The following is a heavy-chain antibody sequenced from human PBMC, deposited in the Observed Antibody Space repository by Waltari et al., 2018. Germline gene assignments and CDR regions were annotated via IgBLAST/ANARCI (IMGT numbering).Heavy chain of an antibody. CDR2: ISGYNGVT. Sequence: QVQLVQSGAEVKKPGASVKVSCKASGYSFTSYGISWVRQAPGQGLEWMGWISGYNGVTQYAQKLQDRVTMTTYTSTTTAYMELRSLRSDDTAVYYCARRGFCTNGVCNLDYWGQGTLVTVSS. D-gene: IGHD2-8*01. J-gene: IGHJ4*02. V-gene: IGHV1-18*01. CDR3: ARRGFCTNGVCNLDY. CDR1: GYSFTSYG.